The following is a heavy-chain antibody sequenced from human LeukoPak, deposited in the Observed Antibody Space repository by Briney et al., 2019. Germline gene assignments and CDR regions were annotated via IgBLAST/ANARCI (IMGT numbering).Heavy chain of an antibody. D-gene: IGHD6-19*01. CDR2: IYYSGST. CDR3: ARGLYSSGWYPFDY. J-gene: IGHJ4*02. V-gene: IGHV4-59*01. Sequence: PSETLSLTCTVSGGSISSYYWSWIRQPPGKGLEWIGYIYYSGSTNYNPSLKSRVTISVDTSKNQFSLKLSSVTAADTGVYYCARGLYSSGWYPFDYWGQGTLVTVSS. CDR1: GGSISSYY.